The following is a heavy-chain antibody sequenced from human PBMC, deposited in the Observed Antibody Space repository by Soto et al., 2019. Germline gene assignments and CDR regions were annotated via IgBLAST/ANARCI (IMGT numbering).Heavy chain of an antibody. J-gene: IGHJ3*02. D-gene: IGHD2-15*01. CDR1: GYTFTSYA. CDR2: IIPILGLA. Sequence: SVKVSCKASGYTFTSYAMHWVRQAPGQRLQWMGRIIPILGLANYAQKFQGRVTITADKSTSTASMELSSLRSEDTAVYYCAREHGSPHAFDIWGQGTVVTV. CDR3: AREHGSPHAFDI. V-gene: IGHV1-69*04.